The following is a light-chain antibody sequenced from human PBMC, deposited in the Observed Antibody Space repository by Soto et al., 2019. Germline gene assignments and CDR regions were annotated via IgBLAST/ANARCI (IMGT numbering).Light chain of an antibody. V-gene: IGLV1-47*01. CDR3: AAWDDSLSAVV. J-gene: IGLJ2*01. CDR1: SSNIGSNY. CDR2: RNN. Sequence: QSVLTQPPSASGTPGQRVTISRSGSSSNIGSNYVYWYQQLPGTAPKLLIYRNNQRPSGVPDRFSGSKSGTSASLAISGLRSEDEADYYCAAWDDSLSAVVFRGGTKVTVL.